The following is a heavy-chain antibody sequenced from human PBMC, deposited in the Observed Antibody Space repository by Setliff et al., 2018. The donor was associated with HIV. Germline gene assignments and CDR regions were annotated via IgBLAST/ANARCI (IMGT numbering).Heavy chain of an antibody. J-gene: IGHJ6*03. V-gene: IGHV7-4-1*02. CDR2: INTNTGNP. CDR3: ARDESDSLYYKDYYYMDV. CDR1: GYTFTKYA. Sequence: ASVKVSCKASGYTFTKYAMNWVRQAPGQGLEWMGWINTNTGNPTYAQGFTGRFVFSLDPSVSTAYLQISSLKAEATAVYYCARDESDSLYYKDYYYMDVWGKGTTVTVSS. D-gene: IGHD3-10*01.